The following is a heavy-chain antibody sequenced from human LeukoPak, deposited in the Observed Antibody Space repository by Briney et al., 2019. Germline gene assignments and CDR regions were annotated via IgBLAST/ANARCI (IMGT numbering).Heavy chain of an antibody. Sequence: ASVKVSCKASGYTFTDYYIHWVRQAPGQGLEWMGWINPKTDGTDCALKFQGRVTMTRDTSISTAYMELSRLTSDDTAVYYCARDLMATVTNWFGPWGQGTLVTVSS. CDR2: INPKTDGT. V-gene: IGHV1-2*02. CDR1: GYTFTDYY. CDR3: ARDLMATVTNWFGP. J-gene: IGHJ5*02. D-gene: IGHD4-17*01.